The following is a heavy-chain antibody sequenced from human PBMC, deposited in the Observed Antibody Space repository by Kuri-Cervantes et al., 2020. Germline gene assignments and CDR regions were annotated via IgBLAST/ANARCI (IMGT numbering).Heavy chain of an antibody. CDR1: GGSIDRYY. D-gene: IGHD3-22*01. V-gene: IGHV4-59*01. CDR3: ARVNTMIPRVEGGDAFDI. J-gene: IGHJ3*02. Sequence: SETLSLTCTVSGGSIDRYYWTWIRQSPGRGLEWIAYISHTGHASYNPSLNGRVTISVDASKNQFSLKLTSVTAADTAVYYCARVNTMIPRVEGGDAFDIWGQGTMVTVSS. CDR2: ISHTGHA.